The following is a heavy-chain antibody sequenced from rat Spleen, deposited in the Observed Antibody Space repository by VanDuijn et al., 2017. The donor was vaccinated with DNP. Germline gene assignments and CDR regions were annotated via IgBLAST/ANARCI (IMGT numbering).Heavy chain of an antibody. Sequence: EVQLVESGGDLVQPGRSLKLSCVAFGFTFNDYWMAWIRQVPGKGLAWLGAITGSGGGIYYSGSVKGRFTISRDNAKNTLYLQMNSLRSEDTATYYCSSHGPHWGQGVTVTVSS. CDR2: ITGSGGGI. D-gene: IGHD3-8*01. CDR3: SSHGPH. CDR1: GFTFNDYW. V-gene: IGHV5-31*01. J-gene: IGHJ2*01.